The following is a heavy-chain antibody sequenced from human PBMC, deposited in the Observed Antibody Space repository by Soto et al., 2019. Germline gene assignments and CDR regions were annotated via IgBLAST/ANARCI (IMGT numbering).Heavy chain of an antibody. CDR1: GFTFSSYE. V-gene: IGHV3-48*03. J-gene: IGHJ3*02. CDR3: ARDAASGRYVRLDALDI. D-gene: IGHD1-26*01. Sequence: GGSLRLSCAASGFTFSSYEMNWVRQAPGKGLEWVSYISSSGSTIYYVDSVKGRFTISRDNAKNSLYLQMNSLRAEDTAVYYCARDAASGRYVRLDALDIWGQGTMVTVSS. CDR2: ISSSGSTI.